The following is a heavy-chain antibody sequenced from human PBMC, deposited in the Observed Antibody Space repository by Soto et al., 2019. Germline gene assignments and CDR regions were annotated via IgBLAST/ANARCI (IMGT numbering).Heavy chain of an antibody. Sequence: QVQLVQSGAEVKKPGASVKVSCKASGYTFTSYGISCVRQAPGQGLEWMGWISAYNGNTNYAQKLQGRVTMTTDTSTSTAYKELRSLRSDDTAVYYCARENSGLMVYAINDYWGQGTLVTVSS. CDR2: ISAYNGNT. V-gene: IGHV1-18*01. J-gene: IGHJ4*02. D-gene: IGHD2-8*01. CDR1: GYTFTSYG. CDR3: ARENSGLMVYAINDY.